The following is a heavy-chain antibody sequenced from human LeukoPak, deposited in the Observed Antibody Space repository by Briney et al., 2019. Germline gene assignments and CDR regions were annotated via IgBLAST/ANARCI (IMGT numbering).Heavy chain of an antibody. J-gene: IGHJ3*02. CDR2: INDGGSGK. CDR1: GFVFSNYW. D-gene: IGHD4-17*01. V-gene: IGHV3-7*03. Sequence: PGGSLRLSCAASGFVFSNYWMTWVRQAPGKGLEWVASINDGGSGKYYVDSVKGRFTISRDNAQKSLYLEMHSLRSEDTAVYYCARDDYGDYADAFDIWGQGTMVTVSS. CDR3: ARDDYGDYADAFDI.